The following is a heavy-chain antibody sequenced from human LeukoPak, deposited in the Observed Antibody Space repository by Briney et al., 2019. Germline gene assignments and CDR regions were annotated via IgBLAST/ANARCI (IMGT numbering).Heavy chain of an antibody. D-gene: IGHD3-16*02. CDR3: AREGEYYDYVWGSYRHLGFDY. J-gene: IGHJ4*02. CDR1: GYSISSGYY. V-gene: IGHV4-38-2*02. Sequence: SETLSLTCTVSGYSISSGYYWDWIRQPPGKGLEWIGNIYRSGSTDYKPSLRSRVTISLDTSKNQFSLRLTSVTAADTAVYYCAREGEYYDYVWGSYRHLGFDYWGQGALVTVSS. CDR2: IYRSGST.